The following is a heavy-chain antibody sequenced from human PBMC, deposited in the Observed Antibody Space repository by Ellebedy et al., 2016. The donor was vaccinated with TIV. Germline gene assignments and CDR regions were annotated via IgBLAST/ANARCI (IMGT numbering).Heavy chain of an antibody. V-gene: IGHV3-66*01. J-gene: IGHJ4*02. Sequence: GGSLRLSCAASGFTVSSNYMSWVRQAPGKGLEWVSVIYSSGITYYVDSVKGRFTISRDNSRDNSKNTVYLQMNSLRAEDTAVYYCARVDYGLAFHIWGQGTLVTVSS. CDR3: ARVDYGLAFHI. CDR1: GFTVSSNY. CDR2: IYSSGIT. D-gene: IGHD3-16*01.